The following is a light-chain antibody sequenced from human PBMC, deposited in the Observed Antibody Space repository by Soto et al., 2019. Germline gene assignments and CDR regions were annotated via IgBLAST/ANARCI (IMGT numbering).Light chain of an antibody. V-gene: IGLV1-51*01. CDR2: DNR. Sequence: QSVLTQPPSVSAAPGQKVTISCSGSSSNIGNHYVSWYQQVPGAAPDLLIYDNRRRPSGIPDRFSGSKSGTSATLDITGLQTGDEADYYCGTWDSSLGSYVFGTGTKRTVL. CDR3: GTWDSSLGSYV. CDR1: SSNIGNHY. J-gene: IGLJ1*01.